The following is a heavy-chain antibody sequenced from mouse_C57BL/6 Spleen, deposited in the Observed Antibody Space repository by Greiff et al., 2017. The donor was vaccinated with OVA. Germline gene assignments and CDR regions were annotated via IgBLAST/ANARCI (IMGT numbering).Heavy chain of an antibody. CDR1: GFSLTSYG. J-gene: IGHJ2*01. Sequence: VKLVESGPGLVQPSQSLSITCTVSGFSLTSYGVHWVRQSPGKGLEWLGVIWSGGSTDYNAAFISRLSISKDNSKSQVFFKMNSLQADDTAIYYCARELPITTVVAFDYWGQGTTLTVSS. CDR3: ARELPITTVVAFDY. D-gene: IGHD1-1*01. CDR2: IWSGGST. V-gene: IGHV2-2*01.